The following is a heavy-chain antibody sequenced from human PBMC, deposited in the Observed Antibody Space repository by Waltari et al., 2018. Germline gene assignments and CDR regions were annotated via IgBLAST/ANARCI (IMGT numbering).Heavy chain of an antibody. CDR3: STRSFGVVNAFDI. D-gene: IGHD3-3*01. Sequence: EVQLIQSGAEVKKPGATVKISCKASAHTFTDYYIHWVQQAPGKGLVWMGLMDPEDGETVYEENLQGRFTITADRSTDTVYRELGSVRSEDTAVYYCSTRSFGVVNAFDIWGQGTMVIVSS. J-gene: IGHJ3*02. CDR2: MDPEDGET. CDR1: AHTFTDYY. V-gene: IGHV1-69-2*01.